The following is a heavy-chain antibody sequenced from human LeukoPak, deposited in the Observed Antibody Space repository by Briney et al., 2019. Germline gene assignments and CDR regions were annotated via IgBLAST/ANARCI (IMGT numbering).Heavy chain of an antibody. J-gene: IGHJ4*02. V-gene: IGHV3-23*01. CDR1: GFTFSNYA. D-gene: IGHD6-13*01. CDR2: ISGNGGRT. CDR3: AKAHSISWPYAFDS. Sequence: GGSLRLSCAASGFTFSNYAMAWVRQAPGKGLEWVSAISGNGGRTYSADSVQGRFTISRDNSKNTVYLQMDNLRAEDSAMYDCAKAHSISWPYAFDSWGQGTLVTVSS.